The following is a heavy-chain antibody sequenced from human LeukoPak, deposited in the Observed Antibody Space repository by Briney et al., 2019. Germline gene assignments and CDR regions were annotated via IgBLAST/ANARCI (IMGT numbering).Heavy chain of an antibody. CDR2: INQDGSEK. Sequence: GGSLRLSCAASGFTFSSYWMTWVRQAPGKGLDWVANINQDGSEKYYVDSVKGRFTISRNNAKNSLYLQMNSLRAEDTAVYYCARDGLPAAGDYWGQGTLVTVSS. CDR1: GFTFSSYW. CDR3: ARDGLPAAGDY. J-gene: IGHJ4*02. V-gene: IGHV3-7*01. D-gene: IGHD6-13*01.